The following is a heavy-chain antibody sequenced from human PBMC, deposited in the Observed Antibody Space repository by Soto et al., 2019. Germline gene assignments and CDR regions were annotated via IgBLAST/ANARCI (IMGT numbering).Heavy chain of an antibody. D-gene: IGHD5-12*01. V-gene: IGHV1-69*13. CDR2: IIPIFGTA. Sequence: SVKVSCKASGGTFSSYAISWVRQAPGQGLEWMGGIIPIFGTANYAQKFQGRVTITADESTSTAYMELSSLRSEDTAVYYCARDRLSVAPGGYSGYDYLAYFDYWGQGTLVTVSS. CDR3: ARDRLSVAPGGYSGYDYLAYFDY. J-gene: IGHJ4*02. CDR1: GGTFSSYA.